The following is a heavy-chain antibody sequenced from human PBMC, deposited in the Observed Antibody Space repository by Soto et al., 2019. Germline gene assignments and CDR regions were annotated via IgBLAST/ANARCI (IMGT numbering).Heavy chain of an antibody. J-gene: IGHJ3*02. CDR1: GFTFSTYA. V-gene: IGHV3-23*01. Sequence: QAGGSLRLSCIASGFTFSTYAMSWVRQAPGKGLEWVSALTPSGGETFYADSVKGRFTISRDNSMNALYLQMNSLRIEDTAVYYCAHPRGYGVFDAYDIWGQGPMVTVSS. CDR2: LTPSGGET. D-gene: IGHD4-17*01. CDR3: AHPRGYGVFDAYDI.